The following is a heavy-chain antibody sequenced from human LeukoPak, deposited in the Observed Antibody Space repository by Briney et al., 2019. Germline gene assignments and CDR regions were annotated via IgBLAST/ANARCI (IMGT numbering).Heavy chain of an antibody. J-gene: IGHJ5*02. Sequence: GGSLRLSCVASGFSLSNFQMYWVRQAPGKGLEWVSIISLDGSTEFYADSVKGRLTISRDTASNTMHLEMNNLRIEDTAVYYCMRDYMGWFDPWGQGSLVTVSS. CDR2: ISLDGSTE. CDR3: MRDYMGWFDP. V-gene: IGHV3-30-3*01. CDR1: GFSLSNFQ. D-gene: IGHD3-10*01.